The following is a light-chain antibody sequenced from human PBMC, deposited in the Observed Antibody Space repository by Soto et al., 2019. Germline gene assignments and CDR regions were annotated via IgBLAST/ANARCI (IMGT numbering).Light chain of an antibody. CDR1: PSVSSSR. CDR2: DAS. J-gene: IGKJ5*01. V-gene: IGKV3D-20*01. CDR3: QQYGNSPIT. Sequence: DIVLTQSPATPSLSAGERVTLSCGASPSVSSSRLAWYQQKPGQAPRLLMYDASRRAFGIPDRFSGSGSGTDFTLTISRLEPEDFAVYYCQQYGNSPITFGQGTRLEIK.